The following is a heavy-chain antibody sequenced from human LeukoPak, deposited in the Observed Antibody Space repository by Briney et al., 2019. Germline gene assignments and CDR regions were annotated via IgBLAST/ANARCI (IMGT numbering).Heavy chain of an antibody. J-gene: IGHJ3*02. V-gene: IGHV4-59*01. Sequence: SETLSLTCTVSGGSISSCYWSWIRQPPGKGREWIGYIYYSGSTNYHPSLKSRVTISVDTSKNQFSLKLSSVTAADTAVYYCARTQYQLPFDAFDIWGQGTMVTVSS. CDR1: GGSISSCY. CDR3: ARTQYQLPFDAFDI. D-gene: IGHD2-2*01. CDR2: IYYSGST.